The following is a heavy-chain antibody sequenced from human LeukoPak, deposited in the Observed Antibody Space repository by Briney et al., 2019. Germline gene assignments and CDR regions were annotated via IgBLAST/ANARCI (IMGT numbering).Heavy chain of an antibody. Sequence: GASVKVSCKASTYIFFTHGITWVRQAPGQGLEWMGWISGYNGNTNYAQKLQDRVTMTIDTSTNTAYLELRSLRSDDTAVYYCARQVDKTMARPDFWGRGTLVTVSS. V-gene: IGHV1-18*04. CDR1: TYIFFTHG. CDR2: ISGYNGNT. CDR3: ARQVDKTMARPDF. J-gene: IGHJ4*02. D-gene: IGHD4/OR15-4a*01.